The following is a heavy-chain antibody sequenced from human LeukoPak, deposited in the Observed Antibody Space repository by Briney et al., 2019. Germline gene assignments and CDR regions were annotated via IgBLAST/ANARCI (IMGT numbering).Heavy chain of an antibody. J-gene: IGHJ4*02. CDR2: ISSSGSAI. D-gene: IGHD3-10*01. Sequence: GGSLRLSCAASGFTFSSSAMNWVRQAPGRGLEWVSYISSSGSAIYYADSVKGRFTISRDNAKNSLYLQMNSLRAEDTAVYYCAREERLLWFGELRLGELSPPGFDYWGQGTLVTVSS. CDR3: AREERLLWFGELRLGELSPPGFDY. V-gene: IGHV3-48*03. CDR1: GFTFSSSA.